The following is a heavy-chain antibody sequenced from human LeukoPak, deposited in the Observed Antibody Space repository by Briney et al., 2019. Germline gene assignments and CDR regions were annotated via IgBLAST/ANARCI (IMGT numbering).Heavy chain of an antibody. V-gene: IGHV1-2*02. CDR3: ARDHGKSLVNNWFDP. J-gene: IGHJ5*02. D-gene: IGHD6-13*01. CDR1: GYTFTSYA. CDR2: INPNSGGT. Sequence: EASVKVSCKASGYTFTSYAMNWVRQAPGQGLEWMGWINPNSGGTNYAQKFQGRATMTRDTSISTAYMELSRLRSDDTAVYYCARDHGKSLVNNWFDPWGQGTLVTVSS.